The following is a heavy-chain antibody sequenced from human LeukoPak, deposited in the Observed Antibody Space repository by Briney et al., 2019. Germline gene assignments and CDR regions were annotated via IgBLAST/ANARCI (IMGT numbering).Heavy chain of an antibody. V-gene: IGHV3-23*01. J-gene: IGHJ3*02. CDR3: AKDIELPI. CDR1: GFRFSDAA. CDR2: IGSVGHST. Sequence: PGGSLRLSCAASGFRFSDAAMTWVRQAPGKGLEWVSLIGSVGHSTYYGDSVKGRFTISRDNSKNTLSLQMNSLRVEDAAIYYCAKDIELPILGLGTMVTVSS. D-gene: IGHD5-24*01.